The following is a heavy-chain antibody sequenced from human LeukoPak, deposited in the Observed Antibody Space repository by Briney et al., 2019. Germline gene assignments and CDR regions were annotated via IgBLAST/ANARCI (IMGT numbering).Heavy chain of an antibody. J-gene: IGHJ6*03. Sequence: GGSLRLSCAASGFTFSSYSMNWVRQAPGKGLEWVSSISSSSYIYYADSVKGRFTISRDNAKNSLYLQMNSLRAEDTAVYYCARDPQPVDTAMVPLYYYYMDVWGKGTTVTVSS. CDR3: ARDPQPVDTAMVPLYYYYMDV. CDR1: GFTFSSYS. CDR2: ISSSSYI. V-gene: IGHV3-21*01. D-gene: IGHD5-18*01.